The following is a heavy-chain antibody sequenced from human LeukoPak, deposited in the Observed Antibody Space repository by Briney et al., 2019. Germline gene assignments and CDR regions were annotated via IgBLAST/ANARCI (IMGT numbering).Heavy chain of an antibody. V-gene: IGHV3-7*01. D-gene: IGHD1-26*01. CDR1: GFTFSSYW. Sequence: GGSLRLSCAASGFTFSSYWMSWVRQAPGKGLEWVANIKQDGSEKYYVDSVKGRFTISRDNAKNSLYLQMNSLRAEDTAVYYCARDRLSGSYFSPLEYWGQGTLVTVSS. CDR3: ARDRLSGSYFSPLEY. J-gene: IGHJ4*02. CDR2: IKQDGSEK.